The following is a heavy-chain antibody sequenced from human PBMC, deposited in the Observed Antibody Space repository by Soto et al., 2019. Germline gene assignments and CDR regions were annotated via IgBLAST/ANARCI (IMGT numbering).Heavy chain of an antibody. CDR2: IKSKTDGGTT. CDR3: TTGFSSGPTVTPERNEPSDY. D-gene: IGHD4-17*01. CDR1: GFTFSNAW. Sequence: EVQLVESGGGLVKPGGSLRLSCAASGFTFSNAWMSWVRQAPGKGLEWVGRIKSKTDGGTTDYAAPVKGRFTISRDDSKNTLYLQMNSLKTEDTAVYYCTTGFSSGPTVTPERNEPSDYWGQGTLVTVSS. V-gene: IGHV3-15*01. J-gene: IGHJ4*02.